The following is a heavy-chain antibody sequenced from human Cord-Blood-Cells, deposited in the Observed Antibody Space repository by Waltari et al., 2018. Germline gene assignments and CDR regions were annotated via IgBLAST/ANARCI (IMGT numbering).Heavy chain of an antibody. CDR2: IKQDGSEK. CDR1: GFTFSSDW. V-gene: IGHV3-7*01. CDR3: SVGSRSDAFDI. J-gene: IGHJ3*02. Sequence: EVQLVESGGGLVQPGGSLRLSCAASGFTFSSDWMSWVRQAPGKGLEWVANIKQDGSEKYYVDSVKGRFTISRDNAKNSLYLQMNSLRAEDTAVYYCSVGSRSDAFDIWGQGTMVTVSS. D-gene: IGHD1-26*01.